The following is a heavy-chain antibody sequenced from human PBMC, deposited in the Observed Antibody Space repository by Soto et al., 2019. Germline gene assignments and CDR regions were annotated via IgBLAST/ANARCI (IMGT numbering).Heavy chain of an antibody. CDR2: IYYSGST. CDR1: VGSISSGGYS. J-gene: IGHJ5*02. CDR3: ARGFIAAAGTRVWFDP. D-gene: IGHD6-13*01. V-gene: IGHV4-31*03. Sequence: SETLSLTCTFSVGSISSGGYSWSWIRQHPGKGLEWIGYIYYSGSTYYNPSLKSRVTISVDTSKNQFSLKLSSVTAADTAVYYCARGFIAAAGTRVWFDPWGQGTMVTVSS.